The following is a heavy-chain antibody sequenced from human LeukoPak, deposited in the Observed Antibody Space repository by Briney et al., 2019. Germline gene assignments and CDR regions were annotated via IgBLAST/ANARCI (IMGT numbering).Heavy chain of an antibody. CDR3: ARTRGSYYLFDY. Sequence: GASVKVSCKASGGTFSSYAISWVRQAPGQGLEWVGRIIPILGIANYAQKFQGRVTITADKSTSTAYMELSSLRSEDTAVYYCARTRGSYYLFDYWGQGTLDTVSS. CDR2: IIPILGIA. V-gene: IGHV1-69*04. CDR1: GGTFSSYA. D-gene: IGHD1-26*01. J-gene: IGHJ4*02.